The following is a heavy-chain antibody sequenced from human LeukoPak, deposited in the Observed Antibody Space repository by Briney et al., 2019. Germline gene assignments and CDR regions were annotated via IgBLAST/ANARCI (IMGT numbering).Heavy chain of an antibody. CDR2: IIPIFGTA. CDR3: AKGDSTSCCRGEVY. J-gene: IGHJ4*02. CDR1: GGTFSSHA. V-gene: IGHV1-69*05. D-gene: IGHD2-2*01. Sequence: GSSVKVSCKASGGTFSSHAISWVRQAPGQGLEWMGGIIPIFGTANYAQKFQGRVTITTDESTSTAYMELSSLRSEDTAVYYCAKGDSTSCCRGEVYWGQGTLVTVSS.